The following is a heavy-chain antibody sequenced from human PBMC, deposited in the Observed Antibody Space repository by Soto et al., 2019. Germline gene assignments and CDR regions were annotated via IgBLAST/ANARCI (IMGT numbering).Heavy chain of an antibody. J-gene: IGHJ6*03. D-gene: IGHD2-8*01. CDR3: ARIGYCINGVCAYYYMDV. CDR1: GASISSTSYY. CDR2: IYYSGST. Sequence: QLQLQESGPGLVKPSETLSLTCTFSGASISSTSYYWGWIRQPPGKGLEWIGSIYYSGSTYYNPSLKSRLTIAVDTSKNQFSLKLSSVTAADTAVYYCARIGYCINGVCAYYYMDVWGKGTTVTVSS. V-gene: IGHV4-39*01.